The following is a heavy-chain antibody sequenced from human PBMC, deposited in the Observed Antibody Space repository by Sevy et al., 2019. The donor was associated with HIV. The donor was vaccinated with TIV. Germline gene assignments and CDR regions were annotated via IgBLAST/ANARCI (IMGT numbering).Heavy chain of an antibody. D-gene: IGHD1-7*01. CDR1: GFIFSDYY. CDR3: ARDPRNYSGQYFDF. V-gene: IGHV3-11*06. Sequence: GGCLRLSCAASGFIFSDYYMSWIRQSPGKGLEWVSDISSGTTHRKYADSVKGRFTISRDNAKNSLYLQMNSLTVEDTAVYYCARDPRNYSGQYFDFWGQGTLVTVSS. J-gene: IGHJ4*02. CDR2: ISSGTTHR.